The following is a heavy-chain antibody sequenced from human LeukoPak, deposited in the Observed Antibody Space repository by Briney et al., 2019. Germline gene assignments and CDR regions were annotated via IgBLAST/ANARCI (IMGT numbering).Heavy chain of an antibody. CDR1: GFTFSSYS. CDR3: ATSSIAVAGTTYYFDY. CDR2: IYYSGST. J-gene: IGHJ4*02. V-gene: IGHV4-59*01. D-gene: IGHD6-19*01. Sequence: GSLRLSCAASGFTFSSYSMNWVRQAPGKGLEWIGYIYYSGSTNYNPSLKSRVTISVDTSKNQFSLKLSSVTAADTAVYYCATSSIAVAGTTYYFDYWGRGTLVTVSS.